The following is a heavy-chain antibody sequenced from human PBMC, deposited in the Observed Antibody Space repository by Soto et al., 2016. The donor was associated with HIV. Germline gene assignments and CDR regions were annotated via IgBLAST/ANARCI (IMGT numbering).Heavy chain of an antibody. D-gene: IGHD2-2*01. CDR1: GFTFSNAW. Sequence: EVQLVESGGGLVKPGGSLRLSCAASGFTFSNAWMSWVRQAPGKGLEWVGRIKSKTDGGTTDYAAPVKGRFTISRDDSKNTLYLQMNSLKTEDTAVYYCTTSKVVVPADLLYYYYGMDVWGQGTTVTVSS. CDR2: IKSKTDGGTT. V-gene: IGHV3-15*01. CDR3: TTSKVVVPADLLYYYYGMDV. J-gene: IGHJ6*02.